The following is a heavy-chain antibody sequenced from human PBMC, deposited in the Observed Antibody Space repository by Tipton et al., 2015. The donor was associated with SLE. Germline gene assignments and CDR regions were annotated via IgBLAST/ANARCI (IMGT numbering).Heavy chain of an antibody. Sequence: TLSLTCTVSGGSISSYYWTWIRQPPGKGLEWIGEINHSGSTNYNPSLKSRVTISVDTSKNQFSLKLSSVTAADTAVYYCARDRGSGSYYTHDAFDIWGQGTMVTVSS. CDR1: GGSISSYY. J-gene: IGHJ3*02. V-gene: IGHV4-34*01. CDR2: INHSGST. CDR3: ARDRGSGSYYTHDAFDI. D-gene: IGHD3-10*01.